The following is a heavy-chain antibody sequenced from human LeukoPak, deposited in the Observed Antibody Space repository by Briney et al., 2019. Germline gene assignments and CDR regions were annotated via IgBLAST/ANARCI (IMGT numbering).Heavy chain of an antibody. CDR2: IRYDGSNK. CDR1: GFTFSSYG. D-gene: IGHD3-10*01. J-gene: IGHJ6*02. V-gene: IGHV3-30*02. Sequence: GGSLRLSCAASGFTFSSYGMHWVRQAPGKGLEWVALIRYDGSNKYYADSVKGRFTISRDNSKNTLYLQMNSLRAEDTAVYYCAKDESGGGSFGELLRYYYYYGVDVWGQGTTVTVS. CDR3: AKDESGGGSFGELLRYYYYYGVDV.